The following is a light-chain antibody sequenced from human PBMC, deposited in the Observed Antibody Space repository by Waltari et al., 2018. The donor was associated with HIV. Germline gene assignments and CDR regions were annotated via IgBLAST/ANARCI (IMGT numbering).Light chain of an antibody. J-gene: IGLJ2*01. CDR3: SSYTSSSTLVV. CDR2: EVS. Sequence: QSALTQPASVSGSPGQSITISCTGTTSDVGAYNFVSWYQQYPGQAPNLLISEVSNLPSGVSNRFSCSKSANTASLSISVLQAEDEADYYCSSYTSSSTLVVFGGGTKLTVL. CDR1: TSDVGAYNF. V-gene: IGLV2-14*01.